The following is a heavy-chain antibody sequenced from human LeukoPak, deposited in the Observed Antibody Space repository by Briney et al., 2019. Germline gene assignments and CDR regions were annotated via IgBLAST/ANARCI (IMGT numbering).Heavy chain of an antibody. V-gene: IGHV4-34*01. CDR2: INHSGST. J-gene: IGHJ4*02. D-gene: IGHD4-17*01. CDR1: GGSFSGYY. Sequence: SETLSLTCAVYGGSFSGYYWSWIRQPPGKGLEWIGEINHSGSTNYNPSLKSRVTISVGTSKNQFSLKLSSVTAADTAVYYCARTHYDYGDYEGFDYWGQGTLVTVSS. CDR3: ARTHYDYGDYEGFDY.